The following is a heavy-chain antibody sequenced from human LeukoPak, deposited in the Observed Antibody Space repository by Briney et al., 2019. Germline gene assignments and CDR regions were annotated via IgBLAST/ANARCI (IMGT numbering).Heavy chain of an antibody. V-gene: IGHV3-66*02. CDR1: GFTVSSNY. D-gene: IGHD3-22*01. CDR2: IYSGGST. J-gene: IGHJ4*02. Sequence: GGSLRLSCAASGFTVSSNYMSWVREAPGKGLEWVSVIYSGGSTYYADYVKGRFAISRDNSKNTLYLQMNSLRAEDTAVYYCAREMGYDSSGPFDYWGQGTLVTVSS. CDR3: AREMGYDSSGPFDY.